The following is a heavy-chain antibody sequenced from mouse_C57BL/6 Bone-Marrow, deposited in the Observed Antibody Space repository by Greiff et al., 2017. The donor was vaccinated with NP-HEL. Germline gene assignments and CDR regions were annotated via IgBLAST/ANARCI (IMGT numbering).Heavy chain of an antibody. Sequence: VKLMESGPGLVQPSQSLSITCTVSGFSLTSYGVHWVHQSPGKGLEWLGVIWSGGSTDYNAAFISRLSISKDNSKSQVFFKMNSLQADDTAIYYCARKTPYYYGRGGFAYWGQGTLVTVSA. CDR1: GFSLTSYG. CDR3: ARKTPYYYGRGGFAY. J-gene: IGHJ3*01. D-gene: IGHD1-1*01. CDR2: IWSGGST. V-gene: IGHV2-2*01.